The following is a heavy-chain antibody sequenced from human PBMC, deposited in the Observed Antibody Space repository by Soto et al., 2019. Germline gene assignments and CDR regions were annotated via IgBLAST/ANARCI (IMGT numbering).Heavy chain of an antibody. V-gene: IGHV3-23*01. CDR3: AKDRQFRSYYESAGHYNN. Sequence: EVQLLESGGGLVQPGGSLRLSCVASGFTFKNYDMRWVRKAPGKGLELVSGISGSGAITYYADSVRGRFTISRDNSKNTLYLQLNSLRAEDTAIYYCAKDRQFRSYYESAGHYNNWGQGTLVTVSS. D-gene: IGHD3-10*01. CDR2: ISGSGAIT. CDR1: GFTFKNYD. J-gene: IGHJ4*02.